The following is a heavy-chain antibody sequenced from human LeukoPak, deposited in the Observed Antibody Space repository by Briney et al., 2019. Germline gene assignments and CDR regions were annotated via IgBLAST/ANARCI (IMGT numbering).Heavy chain of an antibody. J-gene: IGHJ4*02. Sequence: SETLSLTCTVSGGSISSYYWSWIRQPPAKGLDGIGYIYYSGSTNYNPSLKSRVTISVDTSKNQFSLKLSSVTAADTAVYYCARGGTSSWSYYFDYWGQGTLVTVSS. D-gene: IGHD6-13*01. CDR1: GGSISSYY. CDR2: IYYSGST. CDR3: ARGGTSSWSYYFDY. V-gene: IGHV4-59*01.